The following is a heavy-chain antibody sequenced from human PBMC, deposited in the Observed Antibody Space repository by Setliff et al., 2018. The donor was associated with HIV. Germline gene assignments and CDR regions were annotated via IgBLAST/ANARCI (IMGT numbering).Heavy chain of an antibody. V-gene: IGHV1-18*01. CDR1: GYTFTSYG. Sequence: ASVKVSCKASGYTFTSYGISWVRQAPGQGLEWMGWISGYSGHTSYAQKIQGRVTMTTDTSTSTAYMELRSLRSDDTAVYFCAREHSTTWPYFDFWGQGTLVTSPQ. D-gene: IGHD6-13*01. CDR3: AREHSTTWPYFDF. CDR2: ISGYSGHT. J-gene: IGHJ4*02.